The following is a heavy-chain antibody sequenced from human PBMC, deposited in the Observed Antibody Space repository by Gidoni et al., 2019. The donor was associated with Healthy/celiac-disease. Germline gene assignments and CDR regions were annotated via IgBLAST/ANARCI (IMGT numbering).Heavy chain of an antibody. CDR1: VGSISSGSYY. CDR3: ARTDGSGSYPFDY. J-gene: IGHJ4*02. Sequence: QVQLQESGPGLVKPSQPLSLTCTVSVGSISSGSYYGSWIRQPAGKGLAWIGRIYTSGSTNYNPSLKSRVTMSVDTSKNQFSLKLSSVTAADTAVYYCARTDGSGSYPFDYWGQGTLVTVSS. V-gene: IGHV4-61*02. D-gene: IGHD3-10*01. CDR2: IYTSGST.